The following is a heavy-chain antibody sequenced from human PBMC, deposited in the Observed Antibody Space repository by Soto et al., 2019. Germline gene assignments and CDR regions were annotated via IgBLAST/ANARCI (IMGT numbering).Heavy chain of an antibody. CDR2: ISSSSSTI. CDR3: ARGWGRIAARPGGDFDY. Sequence: EVQLVESGGGLVQPGGSLRLSCTGSDFTFSSYSMNWVRQAPGKGLEWVSYISSSSSTIYYADSVKGRFTISRDNAKNSLYLQMSSLRDEDTAVYYCARGWGRIAARPGGDFDYWGQGTLVTVSS. CDR1: DFTFSSYS. V-gene: IGHV3-48*02. D-gene: IGHD6-6*01. J-gene: IGHJ4*02.